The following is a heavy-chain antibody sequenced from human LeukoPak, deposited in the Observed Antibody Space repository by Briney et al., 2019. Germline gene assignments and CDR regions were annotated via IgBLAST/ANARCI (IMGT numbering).Heavy chain of an antibody. CDR2: INPSGGST. D-gene: IGHD3-3*01. CDR1: VYTFTSYY. V-gene: IGHV1-46*03. J-gene: IGHJ4*02. Sequence: ASVKVSCKASVYTFTSYYMHWVRQAPGQGLEWMGIINPSGGSTSYAQKFQGRVTLTRDTSPSTVYMELSSLRSEGTAVYFCAVELFGVEPFAFDYWGQGTLATVSS. CDR3: AVELFGVEPFAFDY.